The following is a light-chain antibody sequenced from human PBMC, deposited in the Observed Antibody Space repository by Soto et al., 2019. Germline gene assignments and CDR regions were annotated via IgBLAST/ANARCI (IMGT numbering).Light chain of an antibody. CDR3: SSYTSSSTLL. J-gene: IGLJ2*01. V-gene: IGLV2-14*01. Sequence: QSARTQPASVSGSPGQSITISCTGTSSDVGGYNYVSWYQQYPGKAPKLMIYDVSNRPSGVSNRFSGSKSGNTASLTISGLQAEDEADYYCSSYTSSSTLLFGGGTKLTVL. CDR2: DVS. CDR1: SSDVGGYNY.